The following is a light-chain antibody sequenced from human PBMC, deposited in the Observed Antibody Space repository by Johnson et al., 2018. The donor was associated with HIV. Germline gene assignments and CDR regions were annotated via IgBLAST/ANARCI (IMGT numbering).Light chain of an antibody. J-gene: IGLJ1*01. V-gene: IGLV1-51*02. CDR1: SSNIGNNY. CDR2: ENI. Sequence: QSVLTQPPSVSAAPGQKVTISCSGSSSNIGNNYVSWYQQLPGTAPKLLVYENIKRPSGIPDRFSGSKSGTSATLGITGLQTGDEGDYFCGAWDSTLNAYVFGTGTKVTVL. CDR3: GAWDSTLNAYV.